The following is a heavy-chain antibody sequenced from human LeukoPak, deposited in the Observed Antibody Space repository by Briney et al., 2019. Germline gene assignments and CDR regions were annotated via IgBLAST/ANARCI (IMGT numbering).Heavy chain of an antibody. CDR1: GYTFTSYD. V-gene: IGHV1-8*01. CDR2: MNPNSGNT. D-gene: IGHD1-26*01. J-gene: IGHJ5*02. Sequence: GASVKVSCKASGYTFTSYDINWGRQATGQGLEWMGWMNPNSGNTGYAQKVQGRVTMTRNTSISTAYMELSSLRSEDTAVYYCARVLPTSGSYRRFDPWGQGTLVTVSS. CDR3: ARVLPTSGSYRRFDP.